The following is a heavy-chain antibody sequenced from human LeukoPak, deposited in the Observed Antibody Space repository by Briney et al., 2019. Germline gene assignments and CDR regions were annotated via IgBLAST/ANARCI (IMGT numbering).Heavy chain of an antibody. CDR2: ISYDGSNK. D-gene: IGHD5-18*01. CDR3: ATNTAMDYYFDY. V-gene: IGHV3-30*03. J-gene: IGHJ4*02. CDR1: GFTFTSYG. Sequence: GRSLRLSCAASGFTFTSYGMHWVRQAPGKGLEWLGVISYDGSNKDYADSVKGRFTISRDNSKNTLYLQMNSLRAEDTAVYYCATNTAMDYYFDYWGQGTLVTVSS.